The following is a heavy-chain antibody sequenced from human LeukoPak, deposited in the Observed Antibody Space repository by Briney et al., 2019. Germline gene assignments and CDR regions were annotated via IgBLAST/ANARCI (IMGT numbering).Heavy chain of an antibody. CDR2: IYYNGNT. V-gene: IGHV4-59*01. D-gene: IGHD6-13*01. J-gene: IGHJ4*02. CDR3: ARAGAQQQLALYY. Sequence: SETLSLTCTVSGGSISGFYWSWIRQPPGKGLEYIGYIYYNGNTNYNPSLRSRVTISLDTSKNQFSLKLNSVTAADTAVYYCARAGAQQQLALYYWGQGTLVTVSS. CDR1: GGSISGFY.